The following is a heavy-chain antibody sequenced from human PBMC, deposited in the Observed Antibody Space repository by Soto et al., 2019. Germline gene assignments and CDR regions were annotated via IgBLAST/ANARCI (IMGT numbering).Heavy chain of an antibody. D-gene: IGHD4-4*01. V-gene: IGHV3-30*18. J-gene: IGHJ4*02. CDR1: GFTFSSYG. Sequence: LRLSCAASGFTFSSYGMHWVRQAPGKGLEWEAVISYDGSNKYYADPVKGRFTISRDNSKNTLYLQMNSLRAEDTAVYYCAKERLKLQFFDYWGQGTLVTVSS. CDR2: ISYDGSNK. CDR3: AKERLKLQFFDY.